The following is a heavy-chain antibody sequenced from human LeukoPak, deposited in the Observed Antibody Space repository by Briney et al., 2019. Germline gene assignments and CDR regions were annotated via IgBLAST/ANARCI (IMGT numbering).Heavy chain of an antibody. CDR1: GGTFSSSA. CDR2: IIPILGIA. Sequence: SVKVSCKASGGTFSSSAISWVRQAPGQGLEWMGRIIPILGIANYAQKFQGRVTITADKSTSTAYMELSSLRSEDTAVYYCARPVGLGYVWGQGTTVTVSS. CDR3: ARPVGLGYV. J-gene: IGHJ6*02. D-gene: IGHD5-12*01. V-gene: IGHV1-69*04.